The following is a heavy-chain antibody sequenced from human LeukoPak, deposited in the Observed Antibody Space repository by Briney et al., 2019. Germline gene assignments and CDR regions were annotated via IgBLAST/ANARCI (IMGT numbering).Heavy chain of an antibody. Sequence: GGSLRLSCAASGFPFSSYWMHWVRQAPGKGLVWVSRINSDGGSTAYADSVRGRFTISRDNAKNTVYLQMNSLRAEDTAVYYCARVLSGEMATDWGQGTLVTVSS. J-gene: IGHJ4*02. CDR3: ARVLSGEMATD. CDR2: INSDGGST. CDR1: GFPFSSYW. V-gene: IGHV3-74*01. D-gene: IGHD5-24*01.